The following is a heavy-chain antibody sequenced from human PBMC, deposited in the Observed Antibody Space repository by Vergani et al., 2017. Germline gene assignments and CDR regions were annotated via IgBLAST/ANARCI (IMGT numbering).Heavy chain of an antibody. V-gene: IGHV3-30*02. D-gene: IGHD3-16*01. CDR2: IQIDGSNQ. CDR3: AKHFRGWGIDY. Sequence: QVQLVESGGGVVQRGGSLRLSCATSGFTLSNYDMQWIRQGPGKGLEFVAFIQIDGSNQYYADSVKGRFTLSIDFSKNTLYLQMNSLRTDDTATYYCAKHFRGWGIDYWCQGTQVIVSS. CDR1: GFTLSNYD. J-gene: IGHJ4*02.